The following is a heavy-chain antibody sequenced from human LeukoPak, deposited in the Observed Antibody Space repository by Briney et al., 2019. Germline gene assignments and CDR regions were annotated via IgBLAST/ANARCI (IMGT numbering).Heavy chain of an antibody. Sequence: SQTLTLTCTVSSGSIRSGASYWTGIRRRPGKGLEWIAYIHHSGRTDYDPSLKSRVTISVGTSKNQFFLNLSSVTAADTAEYFCARETDYGDNVPSDGMDVWGQGTTVTVSS. V-gene: IGHV4-31*03. D-gene: IGHD4-17*01. J-gene: IGHJ6*02. CDR2: IHHSGRT. CDR1: SGSIRSGASY. CDR3: ARETDYGDNVPSDGMDV.